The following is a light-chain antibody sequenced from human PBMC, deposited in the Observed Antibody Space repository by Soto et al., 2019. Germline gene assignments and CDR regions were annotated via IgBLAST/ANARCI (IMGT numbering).Light chain of an antibody. CDR3: CSYAGSNTWV. J-gene: IGLJ3*02. V-gene: IGLV2-23*02. CDR1: SSDVGSYKL. Sequence: QSVLTQPASVSGSPGQSITISCSGTSSDVGSYKLVSWYQQHPGKAPKLMISEVTKRPSGISTRFSGSKSGNTASLTISGLQPEDESDSYCCSYAGSNTWVFGGGTKVTVL. CDR2: EVT.